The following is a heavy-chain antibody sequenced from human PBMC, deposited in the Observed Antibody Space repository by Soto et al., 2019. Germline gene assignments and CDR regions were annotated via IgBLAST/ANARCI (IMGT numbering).Heavy chain of an antibody. CDR2: ISYDGSDK. CDR3: ARDYYKYYDSSGYYRSPAY. J-gene: IGHJ4*02. Sequence: PGGSLRLSCTGSGFTFNSLSLHWVRQAPGKGLEWVALISYDGSDKDYADSVKGRFTISRDNSRNTLFLQMNSLRAEDTAVYYCARDYYKYYDSSGYYRSPAYWGQGTLVTVSS. V-gene: IGHV3-30-3*01. CDR1: GFTFNSLS. D-gene: IGHD3-22*01.